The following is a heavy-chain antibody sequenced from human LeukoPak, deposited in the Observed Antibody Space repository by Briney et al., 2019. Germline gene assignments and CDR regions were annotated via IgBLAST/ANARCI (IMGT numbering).Heavy chain of an antibody. J-gene: IGHJ3*02. CDR2: INTYNGNT. D-gene: IGHD3-22*01. CDR3: ARSYDSSGNDAFDI. CDR1: GYTFTSYA. V-gene: IGHV1-18*01. Sequence: GASVKVSCKASGYTFTSYAMNWVRQAPGQGLEWMGWINTYNGNTHYAQKVQGGVTMTTDTSTATAYMELRSLRSDDTAVYYCARSYDSSGNDAFDIWGQGTMVTVSS.